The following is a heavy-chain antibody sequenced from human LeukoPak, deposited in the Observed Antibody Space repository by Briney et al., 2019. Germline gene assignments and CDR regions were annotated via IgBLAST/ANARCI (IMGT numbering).Heavy chain of an antibody. CDR3: AKDIYRGLDMATRPDY. Sequence: GGSLRLSCAASGFTFGDYAMHWVRQAPGKGLEWVSLISGDAGSTYYADSVKGRFTISRDDSKNSLYLQMNSLRTEDTAFYYCAKDIYRGLDMATRPDYWGQGTLVTVS. D-gene: IGHD5-24*01. CDR2: ISGDAGST. V-gene: IGHV3-43*02. J-gene: IGHJ4*02. CDR1: GFTFGDYA.